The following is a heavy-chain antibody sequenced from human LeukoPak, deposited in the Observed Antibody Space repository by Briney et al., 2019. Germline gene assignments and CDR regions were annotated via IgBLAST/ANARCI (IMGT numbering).Heavy chain of an antibody. CDR1: GFTFSSYS. V-gene: IGHV3-21*01. CDR3: ARGSGVWFGQYYFDY. Sequence: PGGSLRLSCAASGFTFSSYSMNWVRQAPGKGLEWVSSISSSSSYIYYADSVKGRFTISRDNAKNSLYLQMNSLRAEDTAVYYCARGSGVWFGQYYFDYWGQGTLVTVSS. J-gene: IGHJ4*02. D-gene: IGHD3-10*01. CDR2: ISSSSSYI.